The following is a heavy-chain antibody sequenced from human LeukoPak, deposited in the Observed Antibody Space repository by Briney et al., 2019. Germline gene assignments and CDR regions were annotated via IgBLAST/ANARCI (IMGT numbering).Heavy chain of an antibody. CDR2: IYHSGST. CDR3: ARGRYIAAAGPINWFDP. D-gene: IGHD6-13*01. CDR1: GGSTSSGGYS. V-gene: IGHV4-30-2*01. J-gene: IGHJ5*02. Sequence: PSQTLSLTCAVSGGSTSSGGYSWSWIRQPPGKGLEWIGYIYHSGSTYYNPSLKSRVTISVDRSKNQFSLKLSSVTAADTAVYSCARGRYIAAAGPINWFDPWGQGTLVTVSS.